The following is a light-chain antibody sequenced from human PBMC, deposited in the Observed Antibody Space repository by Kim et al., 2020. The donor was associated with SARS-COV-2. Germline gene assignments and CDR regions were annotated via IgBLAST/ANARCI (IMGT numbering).Light chain of an antibody. CDR3: GTWDSSLSAVV. CDR1: RPTMWIIF. J-gene: IGLJ2*01. V-gene: IGLV1-51*01. CDR2: DNN. Sequence: VTFSCSESRPTMWIIFVSWSRHRPETPPHPLFYDNNKRPSGIPDRFSGSRSATSATLGITGLQPGDEADYYCGTWDSSLSAVVFGGGPQLTVL.